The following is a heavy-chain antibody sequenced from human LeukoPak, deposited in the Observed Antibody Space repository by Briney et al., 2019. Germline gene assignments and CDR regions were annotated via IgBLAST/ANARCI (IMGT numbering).Heavy chain of an antibody. Sequence: ASVKVSCKAPGYTFTGYYMHWVRQAPGQGLEWMGWINPNSGGTNYAQKFQGRVTMTRDTSISTAYMALSRLRSDDTAVYYCARENAAVAGQNGNWFDPWGQGTLVTVSS. V-gene: IGHV1-2*02. J-gene: IGHJ5*02. CDR1: GYTFTGYY. CDR3: ARENAAVAGQNGNWFDP. CDR2: INPNSGGT. D-gene: IGHD6-19*01.